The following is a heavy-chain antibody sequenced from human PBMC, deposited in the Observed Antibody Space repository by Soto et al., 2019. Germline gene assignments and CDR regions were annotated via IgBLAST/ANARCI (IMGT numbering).Heavy chain of an antibody. CDR2: ISTYNGNT. CDR3: ARSPYTNSWYYFDY. D-gene: IGHD6-13*01. V-gene: IGHV1-18*01. CDR1: GYTFTMYG. Sequence: QVQLVQSGAEVKKPGGSVKVSCKTSGYTFTMYGISGVRQAPEQGLEWMGWISTYNGNTNSAQKFQGRVTMTTDTSTSTAYMELRSLRSDDTAVYYCARSPYTNSWYYFDYWGQGTLVTVSS. J-gene: IGHJ4*02.